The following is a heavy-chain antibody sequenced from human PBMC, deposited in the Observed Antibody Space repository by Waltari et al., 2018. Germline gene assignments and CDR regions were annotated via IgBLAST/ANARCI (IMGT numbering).Heavy chain of an antibody. CDR1: GGSISSSSYS. Sequence: QLQLQESGPGLVKPSETLSLTCTVSGGSISSSSYSWGWIRQPPGKGLEWIGSIYYSGSTYYNPSLKSRVTISVDTSKNQFSLKLSSVTAADTAVYYCAREVLDTVGGGSNDYWGQGTLVTVSS. CDR3: AREVLDTVGGGSNDY. V-gene: IGHV4-39*07. J-gene: IGHJ4*02. D-gene: IGHD1-26*01. CDR2: IYYSGST.